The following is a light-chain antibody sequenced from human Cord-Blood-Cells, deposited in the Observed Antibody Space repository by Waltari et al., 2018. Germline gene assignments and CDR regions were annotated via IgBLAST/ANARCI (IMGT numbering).Light chain of an antibody. CDR2: AAS. CDR1: QIISSN. J-gene: IGKJ4*01. Sequence: DIQMPPSPSSVSASVGDRVTITCRASQIISSNLNRYQQKPGKAPKLLFYAASSVQSGFPSRFSVSGSGTDFTLTNSRLQPEDFATGDGPQINSTPPFGGGTKVKIK. CDR3: PQINSTPP. V-gene: IGKV1-39*01.